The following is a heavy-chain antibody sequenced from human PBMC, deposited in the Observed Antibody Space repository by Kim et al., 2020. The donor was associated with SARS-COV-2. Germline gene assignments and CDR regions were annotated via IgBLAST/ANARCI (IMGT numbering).Heavy chain of an antibody. CDR2: IFGSGSGT. CDR1: RFTFSNFA. CDR3: ARHLHITSVNFYWYFDL. D-gene: IGHD2-2*01. Sequence: GGSLRLSCAASRFTFSNFAMSWVRQAPGKGLEWVSGIFGSGSGTYYADSVKGRFTISRDNFGNTLYLQMDNVRAEDTAIYYCARHLHITSVNFYWYFDLWGRGTLVTVSS. J-gene: IGHJ2*01. V-gene: IGHV3-23*01.